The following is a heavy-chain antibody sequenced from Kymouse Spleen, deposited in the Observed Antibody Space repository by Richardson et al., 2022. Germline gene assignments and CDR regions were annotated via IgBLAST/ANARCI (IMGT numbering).Heavy chain of an antibody. CDR2: IYYSGST. Sequence: QLQLQESGPGLVKPSETLSLTCTVSGGSISSSSYYWGWIRQPPGKGLEWIGSIYYSGSTYYNPSLKSRVTISVDTSKNQFSLKLSSVTAADTAVYYCARHYGISSSGNWFDPWGQGTLVTVSS. V-gene: IGHV4-39*01. CDR3: ARHYGISSSGNWFDP. CDR1: GGSISSSSYY. J-gene: IGHJ5*02. D-gene: IGHD6-6*01.